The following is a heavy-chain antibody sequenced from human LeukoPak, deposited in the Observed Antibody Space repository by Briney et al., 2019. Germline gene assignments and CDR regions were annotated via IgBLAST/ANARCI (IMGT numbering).Heavy chain of an antibody. J-gene: IGHJ5*02. V-gene: IGHV3-33*01. D-gene: IGHD5-12*01. CDR1: GFTFSSYG. CDR3: ARDAIVATIDRVPFDP. Sequence: PGGSLRLSCAASGFTFSSYGMHWVRQAAGKGLEWVAVIWYDGSNKYYADSVKGRFTISRDNSKNTLYLQMNSLRAEDTAVYYCARDAIVATIDRVPFDPWGQGTLVTVSS. CDR2: IWYDGSNK.